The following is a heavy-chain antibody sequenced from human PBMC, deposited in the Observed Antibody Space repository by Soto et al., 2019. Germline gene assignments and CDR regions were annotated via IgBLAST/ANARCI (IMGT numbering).Heavy chain of an antibody. CDR3: ARYRRGGTGFDY. V-gene: IGHV4-34*01. Sequence: SETLSLTCAVYGGSFSGYYWSWIRQPPGKGLEWIGEINHSGSTNYNPSLKSRVTISVDTSKNQFSLKLSSVTAADTAVYYCARYRRGGTGFDYWGQGTLVTVSS. J-gene: IGHJ4*02. CDR2: INHSGST. CDR1: GGSFSGYY. D-gene: IGHD1-1*01.